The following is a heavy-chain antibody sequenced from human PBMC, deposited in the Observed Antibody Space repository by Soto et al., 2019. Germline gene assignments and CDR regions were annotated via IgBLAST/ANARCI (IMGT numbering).Heavy chain of an antibody. V-gene: IGHV4-30-4*01. CDR2: IYYSGST. Sequence: LSLTCTVSGGSISSGDYYWSWIRQPPGKGLEWIGYIYYSGSTYYNPSLKSRVTISVDTSKNQFALKLSSVTAADTAVYSCASSSPNRPMVAGYGMDVWGQGTTVTVCS. CDR1: GGSISSGDYY. D-gene: IGHD2-15*01. CDR3: ASSSPNRPMVAGYGMDV. J-gene: IGHJ6*02.